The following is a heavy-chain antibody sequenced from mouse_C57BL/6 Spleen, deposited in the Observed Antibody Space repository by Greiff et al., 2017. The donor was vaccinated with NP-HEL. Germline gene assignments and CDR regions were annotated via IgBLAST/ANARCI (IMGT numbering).Heavy chain of an antibody. Sequence: QVQLQQPGAELVRPGTSVKLSCKASGYTFTSYWMHWVKQRPGQGLEWIGVIDPSDSYTNYNQKFKGKATLTVDTSSNTAYMQLSSLTSEDSAVYYCARPDLYYGSSYFDYWGQGTTLTVSS. V-gene: IGHV1-59*01. CDR3: ARPDLYYGSSYFDY. D-gene: IGHD1-1*01. CDR2: IDPSDSYT. J-gene: IGHJ2*01. CDR1: GYTFTSYW.